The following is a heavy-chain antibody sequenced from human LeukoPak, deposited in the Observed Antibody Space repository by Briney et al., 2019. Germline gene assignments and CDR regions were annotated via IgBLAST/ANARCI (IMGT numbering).Heavy chain of an antibody. CDR1: GGSISSGSYY. CDR2: IYTSGST. V-gene: IGHV4-61*02. Sequence: PSETLSLTCTVSGGSISSGSYYWSWIRQPAGKGLEWIGRIYTSGSTNYNPSLKSRVTMSVDTSKNQFSLKLSSVTAADTAVYYCARDVVTMVRGVIIGNWFDPWGQGTLVTVSS. CDR3: ARDVVTMVRGVIIGNWFDP. D-gene: IGHD3-10*01. J-gene: IGHJ5*02.